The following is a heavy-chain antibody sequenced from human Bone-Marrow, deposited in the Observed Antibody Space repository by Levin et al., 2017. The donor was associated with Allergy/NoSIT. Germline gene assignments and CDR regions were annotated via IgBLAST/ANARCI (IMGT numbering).Heavy chain of an antibody. CDR3: ARVLYIVLVPAAIGWFDP. Sequence: PSETLSLTCTVSGGSISSGDYYWSWIRQPPGKGLEWIGYIYYSGSTYYNPSLKSRVTISVDTSKNQFSLKLSSVTAADTAVYYCARVLYIVLVPAAIGWFDPWGQGTLVTVSS. V-gene: IGHV4-30-4*01. J-gene: IGHJ5*02. CDR2: IYYSGST. CDR1: GGSISSGDYY. D-gene: IGHD2-2*01.